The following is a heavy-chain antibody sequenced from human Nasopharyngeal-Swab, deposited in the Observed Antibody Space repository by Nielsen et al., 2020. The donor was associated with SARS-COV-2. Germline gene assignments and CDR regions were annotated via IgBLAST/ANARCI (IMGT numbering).Heavy chain of an antibody. CDR2: IYYNGNT. D-gene: IGHD6-13*01. J-gene: IGHJ4*02. V-gene: IGHV4-39*01. Sequence: SETLSLTCTVSGDSIAYSTFYWGWIRRPPGKGLEWIGNIYYNGNTYQNPSLKSRLTISVDKSKNQFSLQLSSVTAADTAVYYCVGSSSWYYFDYWAQGTQVTVSS. CDR1: GDSIAYSTFY. CDR3: VGSSSWYYFDY.